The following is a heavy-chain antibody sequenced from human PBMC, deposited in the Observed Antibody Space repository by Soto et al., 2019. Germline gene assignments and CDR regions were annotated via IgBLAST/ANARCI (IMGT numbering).Heavy chain of an antibody. CDR3: ARSPPTTVAPDY. CDR1: GGSISSYY. J-gene: IGHJ4*02. CDR2: IYYSGST. V-gene: IGHV4-59*01. D-gene: IGHD4-17*01. Sequence: SETLSLTCTVSGGSISSYYWSWIRQPPGKGLEWIGYIYYSGSTNYNPSLKSRVTISVDTSKNQFSLKLSSVTAADTAVYYCARSPPTTVAPDYWGQGTLVTVSS.